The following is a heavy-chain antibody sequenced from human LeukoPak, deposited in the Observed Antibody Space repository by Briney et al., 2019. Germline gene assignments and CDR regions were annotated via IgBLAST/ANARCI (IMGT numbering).Heavy chain of an antibody. J-gene: IGHJ4*02. CDR2: IYYSGST. CDR3: ARWGEDVDTAMVSDY. D-gene: IGHD5-18*01. Sequence: SETLSLTCTVSGGSISSSSYYWSWIRQPPGKGLEWIGYIYYSGSTNYNPSLKSRVTISVDTSKNQFSLKLSSVTAADTAVYYCARWGEDVDTAMVSDYWGQGTLVTVSS. V-gene: IGHV4-61*05. CDR1: GGSISSSSYY.